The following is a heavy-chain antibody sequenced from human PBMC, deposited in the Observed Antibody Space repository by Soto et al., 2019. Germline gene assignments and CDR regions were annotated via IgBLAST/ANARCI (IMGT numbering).Heavy chain of an antibody. CDR3: VGGQYYFDY. CDR1: GFPFTTYG. J-gene: IGHJ4*02. CDR2: ISYDGSNK. V-gene: IGHV3-30*03. D-gene: IGHD3-10*01. Sequence: QVQLVESGGGVVQPGRSLRLSCAASGFPFTTYGMHWVREGPGKGLEWVAVISYDGSNKFYADSVKGRSTISRDNSKNTLYLQMSSLRPDDTALYYCVGGQYYFDYRGQGTLVIVSS.